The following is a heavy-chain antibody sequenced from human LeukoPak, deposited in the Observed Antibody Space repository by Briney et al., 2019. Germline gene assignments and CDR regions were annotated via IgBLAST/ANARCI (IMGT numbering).Heavy chain of an antibody. J-gene: IGHJ6*02. CDR2: IDPSDSYT. D-gene: IGHD2-2*01. CDR3: ARSQTIVVVPAAMYDYYYGMDV. CDR1: GYSFTSYW. V-gene: IGHV5-10-1*04. Sequence: GESLRIPCKGSGYSFTSYWISWVRQMPGKGLEWMGRIDPSDSYTNYSPSFQGQVTISADKSISTAYLQWSSLKASDTAMYYCARSQTIVVVPAAMYDYYYGMDVWGQGTTVTVSS.